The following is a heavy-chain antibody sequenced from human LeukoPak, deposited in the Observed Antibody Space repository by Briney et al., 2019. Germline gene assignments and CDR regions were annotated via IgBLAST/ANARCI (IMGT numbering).Heavy chain of an antibody. CDR2: IYYSGST. CDR3: ARDKGYCSSTSCPYDAFDI. CDR1: GGSISSYY. Sequence: PSETLSLTCTVSGGSISSYYWSWIRQPPGKGLEWIGYIYYSGSTNYTPSLKSRVTISVDTSKNPFSLKLSSVTAADTAVYYCARDKGYCSSTSCPYDAFDIWGQGTMVTVSP. D-gene: IGHD2-2*01. J-gene: IGHJ3*02. V-gene: IGHV4-59*01.